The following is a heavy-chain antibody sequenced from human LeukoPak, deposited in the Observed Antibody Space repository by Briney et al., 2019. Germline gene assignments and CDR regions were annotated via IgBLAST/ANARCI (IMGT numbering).Heavy chain of an antibody. V-gene: IGHV1-69*02. CDR1: GGTFSSYT. D-gene: IGHD3-22*01. CDR2: IIPILGIA. Sequence: GASVKVSCKASGGTFSSYTISWVRQAPGQGLEWMGRIIPILGIANYAQKFQGRVTITADKSTSTAYMELSSLRSEDTAVYYCARGYDSSGYSDRDAFDIWGQGTMVTVSS. CDR3: ARGYDSSGYSDRDAFDI. J-gene: IGHJ3*02.